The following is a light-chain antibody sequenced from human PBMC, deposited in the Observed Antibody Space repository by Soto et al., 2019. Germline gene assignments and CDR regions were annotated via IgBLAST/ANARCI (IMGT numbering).Light chain of an antibody. Sequence: DIQMTQSPSTLSGSVGDRVTITCRASQAISSHLAWYQQKPGKAPNLLIYGASTLQSGVPSRFSGSGSGTQFTLTISSLQPEDFATYYCQQLNSYPLTFGPGAKVDI. CDR3: QQLNSYPLT. J-gene: IGKJ3*01. CDR2: GAS. CDR1: QAISSH. V-gene: IGKV1-9*01.